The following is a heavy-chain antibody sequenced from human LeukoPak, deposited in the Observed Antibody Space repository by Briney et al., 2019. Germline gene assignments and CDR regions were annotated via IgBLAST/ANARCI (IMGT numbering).Heavy chain of an antibody. Sequence: GGSLRLSCGASGFTFSDYRMSWVRQAPGKGLEWVANIKEDGSEKYYVDSVKGRFIISRDNAKNSVYLQMNTLGAEDTAVYYCARDLDRVGAFDIWGQGTMVTVSS. CDR3: ARDLDRVGAFDI. D-gene: IGHD1-26*01. CDR2: IKEDGSEK. J-gene: IGHJ3*02. CDR1: GFTFSDYR. V-gene: IGHV3-7*01.